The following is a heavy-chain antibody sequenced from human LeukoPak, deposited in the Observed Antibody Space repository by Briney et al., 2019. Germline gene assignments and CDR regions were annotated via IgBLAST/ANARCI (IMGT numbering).Heavy chain of an antibody. Sequence: GGSLRLSCAASGFTFSSFAMSWVRQAPGKGLEWVSTISGSGGGTWYADSVKGRFAISRDNSKNTLYLQMNSLRAEDTAVYYCAKGGIVAVLGYYYMDVWGKGTTVTVSS. CDR1: GFTFSSFA. D-gene: IGHD6-13*01. CDR2: ISGSGGGT. V-gene: IGHV3-23*01. CDR3: AKGGIVAVLGYYYMDV. J-gene: IGHJ6*03.